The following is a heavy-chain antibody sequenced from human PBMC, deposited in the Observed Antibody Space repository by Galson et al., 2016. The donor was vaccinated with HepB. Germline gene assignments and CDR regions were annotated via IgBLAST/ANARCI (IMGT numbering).Heavy chain of an antibody. V-gene: IGHV1-2*02. D-gene: IGHD3-16*01. CDR2: ISPNSGGT. CDR3: ARDIGGPNFDYGPLDS. CDR1: GYTFTGYY. J-gene: IGHJ4*02. Sequence: SVKVSCKASGYTFTGYYIHWVRQAPGQGLEWMGWISPNSGGTNYAQMFQDRVTMTRDTSISTAYMELSRLRSDDTAVYYCARDIGGPNFDYGPLDSWGQGTLVTVSS.